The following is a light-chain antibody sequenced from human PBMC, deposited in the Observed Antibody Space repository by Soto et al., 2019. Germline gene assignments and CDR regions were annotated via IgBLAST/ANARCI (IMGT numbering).Light chain of an antibody. J-gene: IGKJ5*01. CDR3: QQYGSSPRT. CDR1: QIVTSNS. Sequence: EIVLTQVPGTLSLSPGERATLSCRASQIVTSNSLAWYQQKVGRAPRVLIYGASNRATGIPDRFSGSGSGTDFTLTITSLEPEDFAVYFCQQYGSSPRTFGQGTRLEIK. V-gene: IGKV3-20*01. CDR2: GAS.